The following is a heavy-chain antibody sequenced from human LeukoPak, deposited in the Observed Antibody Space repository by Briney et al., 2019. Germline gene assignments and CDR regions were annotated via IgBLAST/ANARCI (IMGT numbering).Heavy chain of an antibody. J-gene: IGHJ3*02. D-gene: IGHD3-10*01. Sequence: RPGGFLRLSCAASGFTLNSYDIHWVRQTTGNGLEWVSAIGTAGDTYYKDSVKGRFTISRENAKNSLYLQMNSLRAGDTAVYYCARALRLRSGAFHIWGQGTMVTVSS. V-gene: IGHV3-13*01. CDR2: IGTAGDT. CDR3: ARALRLRSGAFHI. CDR1: GFTLNSYD.